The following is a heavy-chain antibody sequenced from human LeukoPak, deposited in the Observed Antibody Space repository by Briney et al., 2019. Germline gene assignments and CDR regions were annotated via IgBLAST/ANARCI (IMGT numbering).Heavy chain of an antibody. CDR2: ISSGGSTI. Sequence: GGSLRLSCAASGFTFSDYYMSWIRQAPGKGLEWVSYISSGGSTIYYADSVKGRFTISRDNAKNSLYLQMNSLRAEDTAVYYCARDDCSGGSCYSGNYYFDYWGQGTLVTVSS. CDR3: ARDDCSGGSCYSGNYYFDY. D-gene: IGHD2-15*01. J-gene: IGHJ4*02. V-gene: IGHV3-11*04. CDR1: GFTFSDYY.